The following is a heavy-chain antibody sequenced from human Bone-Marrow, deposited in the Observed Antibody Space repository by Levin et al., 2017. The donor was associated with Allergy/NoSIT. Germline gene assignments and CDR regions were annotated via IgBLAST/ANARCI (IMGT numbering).Heavy chain of an antibody. Sequence: PSETLSLTCTVSGGSISSYYWSWIRQPPGKGLEWIGYIYYSGSTNYNPSLKSRVTISVDTSKNQFSLKLSSVTAADTAVYYCARVVDTAMVPFYYYYYYYMDVWGKGTTVTVSS. J-gene: IGHJ6*03. D-gene: IGHD5-18*01. CDR1: GGSISSYY. CDR3: ARVVDTAMVPFYYYYYYYMDV. V-gene: IGHV4-59*01. CDR2: IYYSGST.